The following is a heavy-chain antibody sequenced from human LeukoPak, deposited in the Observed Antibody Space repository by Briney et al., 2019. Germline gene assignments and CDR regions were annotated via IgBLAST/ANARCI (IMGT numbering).Heavy chain of an antibody. Sequence: GGSLRLSCAVSGFTFSSYEMNWVRQAPGKGLEWVSYISSSGSTIYYADSVKGRFTISRDNAKSSLYLQMNSLRAEDTAVYYCATDGGPAYSSSWYLYWGQGSLVTVSS. D-gene: IGHD6-13*01. CDR2: ISSSGSTI. CDR1: GFTFSSYE. CDR3: ATDGGPAYSSSWYLY. J-gene: IGHJ4*02. V-gene: IGHV3-48*03.